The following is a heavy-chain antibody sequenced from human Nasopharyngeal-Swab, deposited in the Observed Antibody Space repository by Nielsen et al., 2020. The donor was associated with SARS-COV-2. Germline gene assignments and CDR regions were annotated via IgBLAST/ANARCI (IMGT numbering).Heavy chain of an antibody. V-gene: IGHV1-69*02. CDR2: IIPILGIP. CDR3: ASPVEMSTT. Sequence: WVRQVPGQGLEWMGRIIPILGIPNYAQKFQGRLTITADTSTTTAYMELSSLRSEDTAVYYCASPVEMSTTWGQGTLVTVSS. J-gene: IGHJ5*02. D-gene: IGHD5-24*01.